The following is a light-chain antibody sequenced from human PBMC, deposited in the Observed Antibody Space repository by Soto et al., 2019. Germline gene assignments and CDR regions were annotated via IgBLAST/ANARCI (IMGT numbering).Light chain of an antibody. Sequence: QSALTQPPSASGTPGQRVTISCSGSSSNIGSNSANWYQQLPGTAPKLLIYSTNQRPSGVPDRFSGSKSGTSASLVISGLQSEDEADYYCAAWDDSLNGHWVFGGGTKLTVL. V-gene: IGLV1-44*01. CDR1: SSNIGSNS. CDR3: AAWDDSLNGHWV. J-gene: IGLJ3*02. CDR2: STN.